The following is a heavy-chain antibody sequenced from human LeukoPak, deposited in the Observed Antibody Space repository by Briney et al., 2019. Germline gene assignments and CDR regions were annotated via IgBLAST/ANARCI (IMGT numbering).Heavy chain of an antibody. V-gene: IGHV1-46*01. Sequence: GASVKVSCKASGYTFTSYYMHWVRQAPGQGLEWMGIINPSGGSRSYAQKFQGRVTMTRDTSTSTVYMELSSLRSEDTAVYYCAREGRWLQPTVPSYGMDVWGQGTTVTVSS. J-gene: IGHJ6*02. CDR3: AREGRWLQPTVPSYGMDV. CDR2: INPSGGSR. CDR1: GYTFTSYY. D-gene: IGHD5-24*01.